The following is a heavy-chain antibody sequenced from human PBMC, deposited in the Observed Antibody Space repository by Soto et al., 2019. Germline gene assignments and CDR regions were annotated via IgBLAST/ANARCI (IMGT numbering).Heavy chain of an antibody. CDR3: AKNQERELPRVIDF. V-gene: IGHV3-23*01. J-gene: IGHJ4*02. Sequence: GGSLRLSCAASGFTFSSFGMHWVRQAPGGGLEWVSSMSGSSSTTYYADSVKGRFTISRDRSKNTLYLQMSSLRAEDTALYYCAKNQERELPRVIDFWGQGTLVTVS. D-gene: IGHD1-7*01. CDR1: GFTFSSFG. CDR2: MSGSSSTT.